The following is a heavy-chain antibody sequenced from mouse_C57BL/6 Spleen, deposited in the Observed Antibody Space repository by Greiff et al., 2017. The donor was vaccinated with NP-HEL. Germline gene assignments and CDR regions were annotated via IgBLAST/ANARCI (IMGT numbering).Heavy chain of an antibody. J-gene: IGHJ1*03. V-gene: IGHV14-3*01. Sequence: EVQLQQSVAELVRPGASVKLSCTASGFNIKNTYVHWVKQRPEQGLEWIGRIDPANGNTKYAPKFQGKATITADTSSNTAYLQLSSLTSEDTAIYYCAREGYYVSLYFDVWGTGTTVTVSS. CDR2: IDPANGNT. D-gene: IGHD1-1*02. CDR1: GFNIKNTY. CDR3: AREGYYVSLYFDV.